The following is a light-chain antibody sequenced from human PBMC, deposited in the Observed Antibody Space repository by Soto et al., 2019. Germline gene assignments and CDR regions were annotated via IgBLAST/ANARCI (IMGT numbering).Light chain of an antibody. J-gene: IGLJ1*01. CDR2: GNI. CDR1: SSNIGAGYD. V-gene: IGLV1-40*01. CDR3: PSYDSSLTLRV. Sequence: QSVLTQPPSVSGAPGQRVTISCTGSSSNIGAGYDVHWYQQLPGTAPKLLIAGNINRPSGVPDRFSGSKSGTSASLAITGLQADDEADYYCPSYDSSLTLRVFGTGTKLTVL.